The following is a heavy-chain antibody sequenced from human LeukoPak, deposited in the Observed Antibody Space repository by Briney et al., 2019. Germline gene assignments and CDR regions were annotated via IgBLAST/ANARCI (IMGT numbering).Heavy chain of an antibody. D-gene: IGHD2-2*01. CDR2: ISAYNGNT. J-gene: IGHJ4*02. Sequence: ASVKVSCKASGYTFTSYGISWVRQAPGQGLEWMGWISAYNGNTNYAQKLQGRVTMTTDTSTSTAYMELRSLRSDDTAVYYCARGPHGRDIVVVPAASMDYWGQGTLVTVSS. V-gene: IGHV1-18*01. CDR1: GYTFTSYG. CDR3: ARGPHGRDIVVVPAASMDY.